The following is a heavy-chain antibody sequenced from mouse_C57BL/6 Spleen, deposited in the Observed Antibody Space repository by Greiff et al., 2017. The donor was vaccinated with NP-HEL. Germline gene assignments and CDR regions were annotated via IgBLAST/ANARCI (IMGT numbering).Heavy chain of an antibody. V-gene: IGHV1-55*01. J-gene: IGHJ2*01. CDR3: ARRTTVVDY. D-gene: IGHD1-1*01. CDR2: IYPGGGST. Sequence: VQLQQPGAELVKPGASVKMSCKASGYTFTSYWITWVKQRPGQGLAWIGDIYPGGGSTNYNEKFKSKATLTVDTSSSTAYRQDSSVTSEYAAVYCCARRTTVVDYWGKGTTLTLSS. CDR1: GYTFTSYW.